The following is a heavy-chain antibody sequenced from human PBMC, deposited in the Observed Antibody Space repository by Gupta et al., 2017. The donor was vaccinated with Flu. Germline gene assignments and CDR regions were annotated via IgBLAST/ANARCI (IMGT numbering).Heavy chain of an antibody. CDR1: GFAFRNYG. D-gene: IGHD4-17*01. CDR2: VSNDGGHK. CDR3: AKDYSGYGDHRIDF. J-gene: IGHJ4*02. Sequence: QMQLVESGGGVVQPGTSLRLSCAASGFAFRNYGMHWVRQSPARGLQWVAVVSNDGGHKYYADFVKGRLTISRDNSKNALFLQMSGLRDDDTAVYDCAKDYSGYGDHRIDFWGQGTQVTVSS. V-gene: IGHV3-30*18.